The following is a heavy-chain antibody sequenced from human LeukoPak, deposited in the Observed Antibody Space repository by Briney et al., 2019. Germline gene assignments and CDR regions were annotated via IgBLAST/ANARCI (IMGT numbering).Heavy chain of an antibody. J-gene: IGHJ4*02. D-gene: IGHD3-10*01. V-gene: IGHV3-30*18. CDR1: GFTFSSYG. CDR3: AKDYYGSGSYPYYFDY. Sequence: GGSLRLSCAASGFTFSSYGMHWVRQAPGKGLEWVAAISYDGSNKYYADSVKGRFTISRDNSKNTLYLQMNSLRAEDTAVYYCAKDYYGSGSYPYYFDYWGQGTLVTVSS. CDR2: ISYDGSNK.